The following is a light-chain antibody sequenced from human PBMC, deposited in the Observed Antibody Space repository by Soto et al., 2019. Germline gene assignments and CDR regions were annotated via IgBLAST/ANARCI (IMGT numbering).Light chain of an antibody. CDR2: AAS. Sequence: DIQMTQSPSSLSASVGDRVTITCRASQSISSYLTWYQQKPGKAPKLLIYAASSLQSGVPSRFSGSGSGTQFTLSMSSLQPEEFATYYCQQSYSTPPWTFGQGTKVEIK. J-gene: IGKJ1*01. CDR1: QSISSY. CDR3: QQSYSTPPWT. V-gene: IGKV1-39*01.